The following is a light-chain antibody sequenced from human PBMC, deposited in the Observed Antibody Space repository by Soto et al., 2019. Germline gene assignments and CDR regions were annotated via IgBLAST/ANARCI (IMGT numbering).Light chain of an antibody. Sequence: SYELTQPPSVSVAPGQTARITCGGDGIGSKSVHWYQQKPGQAPLLVVYDDSDRPSGTPERFSGSNSGNTATLTISRVEAGAEADYYCQVWDRSGGHQGYVFGTGTKVTVL. CDR3: QVWDRSGGHQGYV. V-gene: IGLV3-21*02. CDR2: DDS. J-gene: IGLJ1*01. CDR1: GIGSKS.